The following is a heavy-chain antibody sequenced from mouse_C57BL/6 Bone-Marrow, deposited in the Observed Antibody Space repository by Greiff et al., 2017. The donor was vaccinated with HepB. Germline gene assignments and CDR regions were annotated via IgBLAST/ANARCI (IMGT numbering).Heavy chain of an antibody. D-gene: IGHD4-1*01. V-gene: IGHV7-3*01. J-gene: IGHJ2*01. CDR3: ARSLTGTDFDY. Sequence: ELKVVESGGGLVQPGGSLSLSCAASGFTFTDYYMSWVRQPPGKALEWLGFIRNKANGYTTEYSASVKGRFTISRDNSQSILYLQMNALRAEDSATYYCARSLTGTDFDYWGQGTTLTVSS. CDR2: IRNKANGYTT. CDR1: GFTFTDYY.